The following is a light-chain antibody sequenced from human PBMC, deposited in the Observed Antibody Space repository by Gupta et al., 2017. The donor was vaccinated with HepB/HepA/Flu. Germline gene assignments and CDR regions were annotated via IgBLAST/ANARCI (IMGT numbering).Light chain of an antibody. J-gene: IGLJ2*01. V-gene: IGLV2-14*03. Sequence: HSALTQPASVSGSPGQSVTISCTGTSSDVGGFNYVSWYQQHPGKAAKLMIYDVSYRLSGASDRFSGSNSGNTATIAISRIQAEDEADYYCSSFRRSDDDEVVLGGGTKLTVL. CDR3: SSFRRSDDDEVV. CDR2: DVS. CDR1: SSDVGGFNY.